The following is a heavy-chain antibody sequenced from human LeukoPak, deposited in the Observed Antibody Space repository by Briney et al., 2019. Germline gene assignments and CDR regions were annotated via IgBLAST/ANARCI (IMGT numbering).Heavy chain of an antibody. CDR1: GYSFTSYW. D-gene: IGHD5-12*01. V-gene: IGHV5-10-1*01. CDR3: VRLIRGYVFWFDS. CDR2: IDPSDSYT. J-gene: IGHJ5*01. Sequence: GESLKISCKGSGYSFTSYWISWVRQMPGKGLEWMGRIDPSDSYTNYSPSFQGHVTISADKSISTAYLQWSSLKASDTAMYYCVRLIRGYVFWFDSWGQGTLVTVSS.